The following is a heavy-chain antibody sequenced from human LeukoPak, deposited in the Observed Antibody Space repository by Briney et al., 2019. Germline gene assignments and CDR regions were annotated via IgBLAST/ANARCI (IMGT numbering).Heavy chain of an antibody. V-gene: IGHV1-2*04. CDR1: GYTFTGYY. D-gene: IGHD1-20*01. CDR3: AREEHGYNRKDMVSETNSYFYMDV. J-gene: IGHJ6*03. Sequence: GASVKVSCKASGYTFTGYYMHWVRQAPGQGLEWMGWINPNSGGTNYAQKFQGWVTMSRDTSISTAYMELSRLRSDDTAVYYCAREEHGYNRKDMVSETNSYFYMDVWGKGTTVTVSS. CDR2: INPNSGGT.